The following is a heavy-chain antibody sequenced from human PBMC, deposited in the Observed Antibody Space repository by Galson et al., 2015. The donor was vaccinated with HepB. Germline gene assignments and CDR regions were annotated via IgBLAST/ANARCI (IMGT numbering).Heavy chain of an antibody. CDR3: ARGQSRVTVAGLIDY. CDR1: GFRFSDYY. J-gene: IGHJ4*02. CDR2: ISSSGISR. Sequence: SLRLSCAVSGFRFSDYYLSWIRQAPGWGLEWVSSISSSGISRYYADSVKGRFTISRDNAKNSLHLQVNGLRAEDTAVYFCARGQSRVTVAGLIDYWGQGTLVTVPS. V-gene: IGHV3-11*01. D-gene: IGHD6-19*01.